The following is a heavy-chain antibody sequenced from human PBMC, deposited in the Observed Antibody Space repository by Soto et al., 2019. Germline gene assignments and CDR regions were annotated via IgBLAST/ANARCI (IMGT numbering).Heavy chain of an antibody. V-gene: IGHV1-69*13. CDR2: IIPIFGTA. Sequence: GASVKVSCKASGGTFSSYAISWVRQAPGQGLEWMGGIIPIFGTANYAQKFQGRVTITADESTSTAYMELSSLRSEDTAVYYCARDCLMASYYYYGMDVWGQGTTVTVS. D-gene: IGHD2-8*01. CDR3: ARDCLMASYYYYGMDV. J-gene: IGHJ6*02. CDR1: GGTFSSYA.